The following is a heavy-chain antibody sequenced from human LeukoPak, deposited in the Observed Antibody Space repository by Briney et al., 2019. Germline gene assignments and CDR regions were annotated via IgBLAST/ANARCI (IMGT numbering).Heavy chain of an antibody. CDR3: AREGLNYDFWSGYSPYYFDY. D-gene: IGHD3-3*01. CDR2: ISSSSSYI. Sequence: GGSLRLSCAASGFTFSSYSMNWVRQAPGKGLEWVSSISSSSSYIYYADSVKGRFTISRDNAKNSLYLQMNSLRDEDTAVYYCAREGLNYDFWSGYSPYYFDYWGQGTLVTVSS. V-gene: IGHV3-21*01. J-gene: IGHJ4*02. CDR1: GFTFSSYS.